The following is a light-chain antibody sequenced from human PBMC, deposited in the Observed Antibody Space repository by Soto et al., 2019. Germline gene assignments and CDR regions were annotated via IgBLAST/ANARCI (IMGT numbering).Light chain of an antibody. J-gene: IGKJ5*01. CDR1: EDISSY. CDR2: AAS. CDR3: HQYKNYPGT. V-gene: IGKV1-9*01. Sequence: IQLTQSPSSLSASVGDRVTFTLRASEDISSYLVWYQQKPVAAPKLLIYAASALHSGVPSRFSDSGSGTDLTHTISSLHPEDFAVYFCHQYKNYPGTFGQGTRLEIK.